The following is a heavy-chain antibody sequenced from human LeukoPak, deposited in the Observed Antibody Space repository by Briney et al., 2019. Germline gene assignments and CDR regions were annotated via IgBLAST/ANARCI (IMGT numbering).Heavy chain of an antibody. V-gene: IGHV3-30*02. D-gene: IGHD5-12*01. CDR3: AKGSGYEHNYYHYYMDV. Sequence: GGSLRLSCAASGFTFSSYEMNWVRQAPGKGLEWVAFIRYDGSHKYYADSVKGRFTISRDNSKNTLYLQMNSLRAEDTAVYYCAKGSGYEHNYYHYYMDVWGKGTTVTISS. J-gene: IGHJ6*03. CDR2: IRYDGSHK. CDR1: GFTFSSYE.